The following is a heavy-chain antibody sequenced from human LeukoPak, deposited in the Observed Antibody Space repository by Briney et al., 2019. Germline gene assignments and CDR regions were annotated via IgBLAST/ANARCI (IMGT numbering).Heavy chain of an antibody. CDR2: IIPIFGTA. V-gene: IGHV1-69*13. D-gene: IGHD3-3*01. Sequence: ASVKVSCKASGGTFSSYAISWVRQAPGQGLEWVGGIIPIFGTANYAQKFQGRVTITADESTSTAYMELSSLRSEDTAVYYCARDREADYDFWSGSWYFDLWGRGTLVTVSS. CDR1: GGTFSSYA. J-gene: IGHJ2*01. CDR3: ARDREADYDFWSGSWYFDL.